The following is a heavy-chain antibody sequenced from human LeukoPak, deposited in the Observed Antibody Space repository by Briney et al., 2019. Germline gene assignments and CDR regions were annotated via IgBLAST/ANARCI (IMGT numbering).Heavy chain of an antibody. Sequence: PGGSLRLSCAASGFTFDDYAMHWVRQAPGKGLEWVSGISWNSGSIGYADSVKGRFTISRDNAKNSLYLQMNSLRAEDTALYYCAKSIAAAATLFAYWGQGTLVTVSS. J-gene: IGHJ4*02. CDR2: ISWNSGSI. D-gene: IGHD6-13*01. CDR3: AKSIAAAATLFAY. V-gene: IGHV3-9*01. CDR1: GFTFDDYA.